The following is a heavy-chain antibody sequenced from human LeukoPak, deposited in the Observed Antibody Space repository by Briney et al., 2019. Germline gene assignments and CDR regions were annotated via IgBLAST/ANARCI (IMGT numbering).Heavy chain of an antibody. CDR2: ISSSGGYI. CDR3: AGDGDGYSTIDY. V-gene: IGHV3-21*01. Sequence: GGSLRLSCAASGFTFSSHSMNWVRQAPGKGLEWVSAISSSGGYIYYADSVKGRFTISRDNAKNSLYLQMNSLRAEDTAVYYCAGDGDGYSTIDYWGQGTLVTVSS. CDR1: GFTFSSHS. D-gene: IGHD5-24*01. J-gene: IGHJ4*02.